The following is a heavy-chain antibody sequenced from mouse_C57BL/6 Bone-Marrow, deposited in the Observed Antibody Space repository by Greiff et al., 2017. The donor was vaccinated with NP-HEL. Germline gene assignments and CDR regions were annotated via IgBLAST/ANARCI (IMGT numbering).Heavy chain of an antibody. J-gene: IGHJ4*01. CDR3: ARVYYGSSYTLYYAMDY. Sequence: QVQLKQPGAELVKPGASVKLSCKASGYTFTSYWMHWVKQRPGQGLEWIGMIHPNSGSTNYNEKFKSKATLTVDKSSSTAYMQLSSLTSEDSAVYYCARVYYGSSYTLYYAMDYWGQGTSVTVSS. CDR1: GYTFTSYW. V-gene: IGHV1-64*01. D-gene: IGHD1-1*01. CDR2: IHPNSGST.